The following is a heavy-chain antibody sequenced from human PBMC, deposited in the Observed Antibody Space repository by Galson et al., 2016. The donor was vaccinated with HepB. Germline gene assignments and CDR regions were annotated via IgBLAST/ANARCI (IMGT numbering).Heavy chain of an antibody. CDR2: IRTRPYGATT. CDR3: ARVGLYGDYYYYGMDV. Sequence: SLRLSCAASGFTFGDYAMSWVRQAPGKGLEWVGFIRTRPYGATTQYAASVTGRFTISRDDSKRIAYLQMNSLKTEDTAVYYCARVGLYGDYYYYGMDVWGQGTTVTVSS. J-gene: IGHJ6*02. D-gene: IGHD2/OR15-2a*01. V-gene: IGHV3-49*04. CDR1: GFTFGDYA.